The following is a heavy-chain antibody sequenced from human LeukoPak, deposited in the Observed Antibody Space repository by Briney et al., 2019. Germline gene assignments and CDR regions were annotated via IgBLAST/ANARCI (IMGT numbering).Heavy chain of an antibody. V-gene: IGHV3-21*01. D-gene: IGHD3-9*01. CDR3: ATLTGVYAFDI. CDR1: RFTFSSYS. Sequence: GGSLSLSFAASRFTFSSYSMNWVRQAPGKGLEWVSSISSSSSYIYYADSVKGRFTISRDNAKNSLYLQMNSLRAEDTAVYYCATLTGVYAFDIWGQGTMVTVSS. J-gene: IGHJ3*02. CDR2: ISSSSSYI.